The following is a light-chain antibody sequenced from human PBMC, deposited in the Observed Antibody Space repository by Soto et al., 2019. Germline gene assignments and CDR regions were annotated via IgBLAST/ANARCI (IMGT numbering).Light chain of an antibody. CDR2: GTS. V-gene: IGKV3-20*01. CDR3: QQYGRT. CDR1: QSVSSNY. J-gene: IGKJ1*01. Sequence: EIVLTQSPGTLSLSPGERATLSCRASQSVSSNYLAWYQQKPGQAPRLLIYGTSSRATGIPDRFSGSGSGTDFALTISRLEPEDFAVYYCQQYGRTFGQGTKVEFK.